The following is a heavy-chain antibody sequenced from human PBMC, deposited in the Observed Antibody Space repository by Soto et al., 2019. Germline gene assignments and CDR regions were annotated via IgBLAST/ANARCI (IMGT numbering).Heavy chain of an antibody. Sequence: LQLRESGPGLVKPSETLSLTCTVSGDSISSSYYWGWVRQPPGKGLECIGAVYYTGFTYYNPSLKSRLTISLDTSKNQFSLRLSSVTAADTAIYYCARLLVVVIALGYFDPWGPGTLVTVSS. CDR2: VYYTGFT. J-gene: IGHJ5*02. V-gene: IGHV4-39*01. CDR3: ARLLVVVIALGYFDP. CDR1: GDSISSSYY. D-gene: IGHD2-21*01.